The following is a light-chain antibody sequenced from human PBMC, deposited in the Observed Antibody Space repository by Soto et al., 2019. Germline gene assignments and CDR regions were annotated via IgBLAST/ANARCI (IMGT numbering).Light chain of an antibody. CDR2: GAS. CDR3: QQYAGSPST. Sequence: EIVLTQSPGTLSLSPGERATLSCRASQTVTSNYLAWYQRKPGQAPRLLIYGASSRATDIPHRFSGSGSGTDFTLTITTLEPEDFAVYFCQQYAGSPSTFGQGTKVEIK. V-gene: IGKV3-20*01. J-gene: IGKJ1*01. CDR1: QTVTSNY.